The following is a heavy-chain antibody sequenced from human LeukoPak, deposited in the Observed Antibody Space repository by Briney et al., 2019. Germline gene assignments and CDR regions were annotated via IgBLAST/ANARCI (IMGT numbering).Heavy chain of an antibody. Sequence: AGGSLRLSCAASGFTFSSYAMSWVRQAPGKGLEWVSAISGSGGSTYYADSVKGRFTISRDNSKNTLYLQMNSLRAEDTAVYYCAKDTGYSSGWPGYWGQGTLVTASS. V-gene: IGHV3-23*01. D-gene: IGHD6-19*01. CDR1: GFTFSSYA. CDR3: AKDTGYSSGWPGY. J-gene: IGHJ4*02. CDR2: ISGSGGST.